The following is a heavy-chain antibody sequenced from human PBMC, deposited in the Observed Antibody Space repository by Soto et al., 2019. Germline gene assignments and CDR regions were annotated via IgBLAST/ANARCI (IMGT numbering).Heavy chain of an antibody. CDR2: ISAYNGNT. D-gene: IGHD3-10*01. J-gene: IGHJ6*02. CDR1: GCTFPSNG. CDR3: ARDLGALWFGELGGYYYGMDV. Sequence: SVRVSCQASGCTFPSNGISWVRQAPVQGLEWMGWISAYNGNTNYAQKLQGRVTMTTDTSTSTAYMELRSLRSEDTAVYYCARDLGALWFGELGGYYYGMDVWGQGTTVTVSS. V-gene: IGHV1-18*01.